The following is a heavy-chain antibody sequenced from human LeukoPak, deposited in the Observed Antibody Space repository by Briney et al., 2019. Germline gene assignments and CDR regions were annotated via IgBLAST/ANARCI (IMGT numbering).Heavy chain of an antibody. CDR2: IKSKTDGGTT. CDR1: GFTFSSYG. J-gene: IGHJ3*02. D-gene: IGHD1-26*01. V-gene: IGHV3-15*01. CDR3: TTDPLGWELGDVFDI. Sequence: GGSLRLSCAASGFTFSSYGMSWVRQAPGKGLEWVGRIKSKTDGGTTDYAAPVKGRFTIARDDSKNTLYMQMNSLKTEDTAVYYCTTDPLGWELGDVFDIWGQGTMVTVSS.